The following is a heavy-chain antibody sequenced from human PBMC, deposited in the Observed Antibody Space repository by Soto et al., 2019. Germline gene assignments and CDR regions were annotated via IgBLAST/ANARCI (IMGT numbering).Heavy chain of an antibody. CDR3: ASSSSGWYYFDY. Sequence: QVQLVQSGAEVKKPGASVKVSCKASGYTFTSYYMHWVRQAPGQGLEWMGIINPSGGSTSYAQKFQGRVTMTRDTSTSTVYMELSSLRSEDTAVYYCASSSSGWYYFDYWGQGTLVTVSS. CDR1: GYTFTSYY. CDR2: INPSGGST. V-gene: IGHV1-46*01. D-gene: IGHD6-19*01. J-gene: IGHJ4*02.